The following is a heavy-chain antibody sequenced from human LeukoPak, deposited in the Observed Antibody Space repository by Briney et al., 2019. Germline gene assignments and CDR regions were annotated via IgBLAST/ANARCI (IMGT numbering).Heavy chain of an antibody. J-gene: IGHJ6*04. CDR3: ARKPAHFRFAVDV. CDR2: ISSSGSTI. V-gene: IGHV3-48*01. CDR1: GFTFSSYE. Sequence: SGGSLRLSCAASGFTFSSYEMNWVRQAPGKGLEWVSYISSSGSTIYYADSVKGRFTISRDNSKNTLYLQMNSLRAEDTAVYYCARKPAHFRFAVDVWGKGTTVTVSS. D-gene: IGHD2-2*01.